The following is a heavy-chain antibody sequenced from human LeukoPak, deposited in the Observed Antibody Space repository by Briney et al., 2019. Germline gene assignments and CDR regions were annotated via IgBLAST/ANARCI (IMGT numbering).Heavy chain of an antibody. CDR1: GGSISSSSYY. V-gene: IGHV4-39*01. CDR3: ARLTALVGSRDAFDI. CDR2: IYCSGST. D-gene: IGHD6-13*01. J-gene: IGHJ3*02. Sequence: TPSQTLSLTCTVSGGSISSSSYYWGWIRQPPGKGLEWIRSIYCSGSTYHNPSLKSRVTISVDTSKNQFSLKLSSVTAADTAVYYCARLTALVGSRDAFDIWGQGTMVTVSS.